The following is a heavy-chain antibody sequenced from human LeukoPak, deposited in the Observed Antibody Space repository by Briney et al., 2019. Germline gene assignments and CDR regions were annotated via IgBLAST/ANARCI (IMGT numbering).Heavy chain of an antibody. CDR3: ARGARGYSYGYKRPWFDP. D-gene: IGHD5-18*01. J-gene: IGHJ5*02. V-gene: IGHV4-34*01. CDR1: GGSFSGYY. CDR2: INHSGST. Sequence: SETLSLTCAVYGGSFSGYYCSWIRQPPGKGLEWIGEINHSGSTNYNPSLKSRVTISVDTSKNQFSLKLSSVTAADTAVHYCARGARGYSYGYKRPWFDPWGQGTLVTVSS.